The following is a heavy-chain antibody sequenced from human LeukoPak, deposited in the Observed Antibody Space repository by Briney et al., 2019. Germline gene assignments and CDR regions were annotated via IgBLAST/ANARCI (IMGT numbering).Heavy chain of an antibody. CDR3: ARVASCVAGTGRSVAWFDP. V-gene: IGHV1-69*04. J-gene: IGHJ5*02. Sequence: GSSVKDSCKASGCTFSNYAISWVRQAPGQGLEWMGRIIPILGIANYAQKFQGRVTITADKSTSTAYMELSNLRSEDTAVYYLARVASCVAGTGRSVAWFDPWGQGTLVTVSS. CDR2: IIPILGIA. D-gene: IGHD1-1*01. CDR1: GCTFSNYA.